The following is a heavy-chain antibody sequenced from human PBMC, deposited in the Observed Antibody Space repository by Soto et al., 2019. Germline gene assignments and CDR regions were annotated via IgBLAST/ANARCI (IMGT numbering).Heavy chain of an antibody. CDR2: IDPSDSYT. D-gene: IGHD4-17*01. CDR3: ARIYGDYGLYYYGMDV. CDR1: GYSFTSYW. Sequence: GESLKISCKGSGYSFTSYWISWVRQMPGKGLEWMGRIDPSDSYTNYSPSFQGHVTISADKSISTAYLQWSSLKASDTAMYYCARIYGDYGLYYYGMDVWGEGPTVTVSS. J-gene: IGHJ6*04. V-gene: IGHV5-10-1*01.